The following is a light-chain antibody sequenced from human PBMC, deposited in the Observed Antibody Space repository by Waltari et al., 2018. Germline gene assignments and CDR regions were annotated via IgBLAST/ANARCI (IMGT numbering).Light chain of an antibody. CDR2: HTS. CDR1: QSVGKY. J-gene: IGKJ1*01. CDR3: QHYVRLPAT. V-gene: IGKV3-20*01. Sequence: IVLTQSPGTLSLSPGQRATLPCRASQSVGKYVAWYQQRPGQPPRLLIYHTSIRASGIPDRFSGSGSGTDFSLTISRLEPEDFGLYHYQHYVRLPATFGQGTKVEVK.